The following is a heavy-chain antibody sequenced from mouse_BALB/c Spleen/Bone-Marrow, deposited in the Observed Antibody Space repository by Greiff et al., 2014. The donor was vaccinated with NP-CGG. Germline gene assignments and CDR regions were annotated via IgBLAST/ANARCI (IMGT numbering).Heavy chain of an antibody. V-gene: IGHV5-9-3*01. CDR1: GFTFSSYA. D-gene: IGHD2-4*01. CDR2: ISSGGSYN. J-gene: IGHJ2*01. Sequence: VQLKESGGGLVKPGGSLKLSCAASGFTFSSYAMSWVRQTPEKRLEWVATISSGGSYNYYPDSVKGRFTISRDNAKSPLCLQMSSLRSEDTARYYCARHGITRLLDYWGQGTTLTVPS. CDR3: ARHGITRLLDY.